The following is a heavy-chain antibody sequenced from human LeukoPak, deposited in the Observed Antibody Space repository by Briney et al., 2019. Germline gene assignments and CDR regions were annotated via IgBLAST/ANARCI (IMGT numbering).Heavy chain of an antibody. V-gene: IGHV4-59*01. CDR1: GGSISSCY. D-gene: IGHD6-6*01. CDR2: IYYSGST. CDR3: ARASPYSTSPYYFDY. J-gene: IGHJ4*02. Sequence: SETLSLTCTVSGGSISSCYWSWIRQPPGKGLEWIGYIYYSGSTNYNPSLKSRVTISVDTSKNQFSLKLSSVTAADTAVYYCARASPYSTSPYYFDYWGQGTLVTVSS.